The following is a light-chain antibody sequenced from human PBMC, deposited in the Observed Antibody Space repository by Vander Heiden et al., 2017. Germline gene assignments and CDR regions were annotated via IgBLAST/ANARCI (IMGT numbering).Light chain of an antibody. V-gene: IGKV4-1*01. Sequence: DIVMTQSPDSLAVSVGEKATINCKSSQSVLYSSNNKNYLAWYQQKPGQPPKLLIYSASTRESGVPDRFSGSGSGTYFTLTISSLHAEDVAVYYCQQYYSTPLTFGGGTKVEIK. CDR1: QSVLYSSNNKNY. CDR2: SAS. CDR3: QQYYSTPLT. J-gene: IGKJ4*01.